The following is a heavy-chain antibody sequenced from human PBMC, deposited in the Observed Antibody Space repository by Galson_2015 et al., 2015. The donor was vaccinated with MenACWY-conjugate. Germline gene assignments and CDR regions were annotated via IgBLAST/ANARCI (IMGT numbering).Heavy chain of an antibody. J-gene: IGHJ5*02. D-gene: IGHD2-15*01. CDR1: GFSVIDNC. Sequence: SLRLSCAVSGFSVIDNCLSWVRQAPGKGPEWIAMVDRVGATIYADSVRGRFTVSRDNFKNTVILQMNSLRAEDTAVYRCSRGYDRCSYFRAWGQGAQVTVSS. CDR3: SRGYDRCSYFRA. V-gene: IGHV3-53*01. CDR2: VDRVGAT.